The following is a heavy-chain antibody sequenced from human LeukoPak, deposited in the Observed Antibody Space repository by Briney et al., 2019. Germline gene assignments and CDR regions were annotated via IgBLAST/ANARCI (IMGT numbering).Heavy chain of an antibody. J-gene: IGHJ5*02. CDR2: INPNNGDT. Sequence: ASVKVSCKASGYTFTGNFMHWVRQAPGQGPEWMGWINPNNGDTNYAQKFQGRVTMTRVTSITTAYMELSRLRSDDTAVYYCARAVWFGELVWFDPWGQGTLVTVSS. V-gene: IGHV1-2*02. D-gene: IGHD3-10*01. CDR3: ARAVWFGELVWFDP. CDR1: GYTFTGNF.